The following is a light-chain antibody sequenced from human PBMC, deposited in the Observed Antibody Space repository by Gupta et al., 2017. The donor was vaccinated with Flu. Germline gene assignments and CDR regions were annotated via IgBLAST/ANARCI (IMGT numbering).Light chain of an antibody. CDR1: QSIGIW. J-gene: IGKJ4*01. V-gene: IGKV1-5*03. Sequence: DIQMTQSPSTLSASTGDRVTITCRASQSIGIWLAWYQQKPGKAPKLLVNKASTLESGVPSRFSGSGSGTEFTLTISSLRSDDSATYYCQQDDGYPLTFGGGTKVEIK. CDR3: QQDDGYPLT. CDR2: KAS.